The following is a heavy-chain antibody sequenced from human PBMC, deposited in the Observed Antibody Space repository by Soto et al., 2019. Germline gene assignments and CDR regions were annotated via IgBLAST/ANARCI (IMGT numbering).Heavy chain of an antibody. Sequence: QVHLVQSGAEVRKPGSSVKVSCKAAGGSFITYAISWVRQAPGQGLEWMGGIIPVFGTPNYAQKCQGRVTIPADKSTSTAYMELSSMRFEDTAVYYCARDSESPARDFWGQGTLVTVSS. J-gene: IGHJ4*02. CDR1: GGSFITYA. CDR3: ARDSESPARDF. CDR2: IIPVFGTP. V-gene: IGHV1-69*06.